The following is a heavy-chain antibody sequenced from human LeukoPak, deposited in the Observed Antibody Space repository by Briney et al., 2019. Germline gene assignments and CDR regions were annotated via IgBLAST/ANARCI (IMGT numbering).Heavy chain of an antibody. CDR2: IIPIFGTA. D-gene: IGHD6-19*01. V-gene: IGHV1-69*13. Sequence: ASVKVSCKASGGTFISYAISWVRQAPGQGLEWMGGIIPIFGTANYAQKFQGRVTITADESTSTAYMELSSLRSEDTAVYYCASPRAYSSGWYLHFDLWGRGTLVTVSS. CDR1: GGTFISYA. CDR3: ASPRAYSSGWYLHFDL. J-gene: IGHJ2*01.